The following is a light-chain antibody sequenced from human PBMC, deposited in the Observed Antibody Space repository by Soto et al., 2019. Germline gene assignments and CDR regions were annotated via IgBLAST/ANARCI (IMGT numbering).Light chain of an antibody. CDR3: QQSYRSPYT. CDR1: QSINIY. V-gene: IGKV1-39*01. J-gene: IGKJ2*01. CDR2: AAS. Sequence: IQLTQSPSSLSASVGDRVTVTCRASQSINIYLNWYQQKPGKAPTLLIYAASSLQSGVPSRFNGGGTRTDFTLTISSLQPEDFATYYCQQSYRSPYTFGQGTKLEI.